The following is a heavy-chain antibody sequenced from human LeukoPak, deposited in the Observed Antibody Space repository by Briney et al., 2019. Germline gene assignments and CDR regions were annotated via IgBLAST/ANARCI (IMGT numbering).Heavy chain of an antibody. CDR3: ARAAVTHYYYGMDV. CDR2: INPNSGGT. D-gene: IGHD4-23*01. J-gene: IGHJ6*02. CDR1: GYTFTCYY. V-gene: IGHV1-2*02. Sequence: ASVKVSCKASGYTFTCYYMHWVRQAPGQGLEWMGWINPNSGGTNYAQKFQGRVTMTRDTSISTAYMELSRLRSDDTAVYYCARAAVTHYYYGMDVWGQGTTVTVSS.